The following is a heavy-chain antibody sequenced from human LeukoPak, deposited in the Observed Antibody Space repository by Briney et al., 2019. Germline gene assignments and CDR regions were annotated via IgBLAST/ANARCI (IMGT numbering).Heavy chain of an antibody. CDR2: IKQDGSEK. J-gene: IGHJ4*02. V-gene: IGHV3-7*01. CDR1: GFTFSSYW. CDR3: ARPRVPYSIAGVDY. D-gene: IGHD6-13*01. Sequence: GESLRLSCAASGFTFSSYWMSWVRQAPGKGLKWVANIKQDGSEKYYVDSVKGRFTISRDNAKNSLYLQMNNLRAEDTAVYYCARPRVPYSIAGVDYWGQGTLVTVSS.